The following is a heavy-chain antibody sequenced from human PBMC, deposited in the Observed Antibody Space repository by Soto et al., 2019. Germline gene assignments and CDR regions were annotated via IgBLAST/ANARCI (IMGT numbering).Heavy chain of an antibody. Sequence: QAGGSLRLSCAAGGFTFTSYWMHWVRQAPGKGLVWVSRSNSDGSTTSYADPVKGRFTISRDNAKNTLYLQMNSLRAEDTAVYYCARGAAAGGTLYFYYYYYMDVWGKGTTVTVSS. J-gene: IGHJ6*03. D-gene: IGHD6-13*01. CDR1: GFTFTSYW. CDR3: ARGAAAGGTLYFYYYYYMDV. CDR2: SNSDGSTT. V-gene: IGHV3-74*01.